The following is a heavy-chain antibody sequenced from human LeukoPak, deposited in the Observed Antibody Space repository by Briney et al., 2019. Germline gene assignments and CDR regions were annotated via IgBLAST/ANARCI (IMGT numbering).Heavy chain of an antibody. J-gene: IGHJ4*02. V-gene: IGHV1-18*01. CDR1: GGTFSSYA. Sequence: ASVKVSCKASGGTFSSYAISWVRQAPGQGLEWMGWISAYNGNTNYAQKLQGRVTMTTDTSTNTAYMELRSLRSDDTAVYYCARVWTQNYYDSSGYADYWGQGTLVTVSS. D-gene: IGHD3-22*01. CDR2: ISAYNGNT. CDR3: ARVWTQNYYDSSGYADY.